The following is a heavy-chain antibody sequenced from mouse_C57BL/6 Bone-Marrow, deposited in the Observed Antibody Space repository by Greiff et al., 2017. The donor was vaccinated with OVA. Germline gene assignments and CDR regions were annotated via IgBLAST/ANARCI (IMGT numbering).Heavy chain of an antibody. CDR3: VRQRGYDNYAMDY. D-gene: IGHD2-2*01. CDR1: GFSFNTYA. Sequence: EVKLVESGGGLVQPKGSLKLSCAASGFSFNTYAMNWVRQAPGKGLEWVARIRSKSNNYATYYADSVKDRFTISRDDSESMLYLQMNNLKTEDTAMYYCVRQRGYDNYAMDYWGQGTSVTVSS. V-gene: IGHV10-1*01. CDR2: IRSKSNNYAT. J-gene: IGHJ4*01.